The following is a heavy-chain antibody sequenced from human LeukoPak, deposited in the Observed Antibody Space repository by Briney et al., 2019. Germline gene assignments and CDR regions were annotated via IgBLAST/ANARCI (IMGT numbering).Heavy chain of an antibody. J-gene: IGHJ4*02. CDR3: AKDSGSWLQSYFDY. D-gene: IGHD5-24*01. CDR2: ISWNSGSI. Sequence: GRPVRLLCAPSGFTLDDYAMHWARQARGRGLEWVSGISWNSGSIGYADSVEGIFTISRDNAKNSLYLQMNSLRAEDTALYYCAKDSGSWLQSYFDYWGQGTLVTVSS. V-gene: IGHV3-9*01. CDR1: GFTLDDYA.